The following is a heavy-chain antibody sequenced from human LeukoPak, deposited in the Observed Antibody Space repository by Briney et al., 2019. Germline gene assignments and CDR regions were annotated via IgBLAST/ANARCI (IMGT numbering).Heavy chain of an antibody. CDR1: GYTFTSYG. CDR2: ISAYNGNT. Sequence: ASVKVSCKASGYTFTSYGISWVRQAPGQGLEWMGWISAYNGNTNYAQKLQGRVTMTTDTSTSTAYMELRSLRSDDTAVYYCATTSWLLDWFDPWGQGTLVTVSS. CDR3: ATTSWLLDWFDP. D-gene: IGHD2-15*01. J-gene: IGHJ5*02. V-gene: IGHV1-18*01.